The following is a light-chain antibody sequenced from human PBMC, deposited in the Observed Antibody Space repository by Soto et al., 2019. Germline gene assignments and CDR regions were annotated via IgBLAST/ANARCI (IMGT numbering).Light chain of an antibody. J-gene: IGKJ1*01. CDR3: QQSYSTPRT. CDR2: AAS. Sequence: DFQMTQSPSSLSASVRDRVTITCRASQSISSYLNWYQQKPGKAPKLLIYAASSLQSGVPSRFSGSGSGTDFTLTISSLQPEDFETYYCQQSYSTPRTFGQRTMVEIK. V-gene: IGKV1-39*01. CDR1: QSISSY.